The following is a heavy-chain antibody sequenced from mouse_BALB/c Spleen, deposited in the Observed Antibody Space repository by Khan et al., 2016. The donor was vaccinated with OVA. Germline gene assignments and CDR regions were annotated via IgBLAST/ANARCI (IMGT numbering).Heavy chain of an antibody. CDR2: IWGGGGT. Sequence: VQLQESGPGLVAPSQSLSITCTVSGFSLSRYNIHWVRQPPGKGLEWLGMIWGGGGTDYNSTLKSRLSIIKDNSNSQAFLKMNSLQTDASAMYYCARAYYRYDGYYAMDYWGQGTSVTVSS. CDR1: GFSLSRYN. CDR3: ARAYYRYDGYYAMDY. V-gene: IGHV2-6-4*01. J-gene: IGHJ4*01. D-gene: IGHD2-14*01.